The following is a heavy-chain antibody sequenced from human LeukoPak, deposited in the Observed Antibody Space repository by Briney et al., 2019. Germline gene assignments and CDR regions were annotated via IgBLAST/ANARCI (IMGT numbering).Heavy chain of an antibody. Sequence: ASVKVSCKASGGTFSSYAISWVRQAPGQGLEWMGGIIPIFGTANYAQKFQGRVTITADESTSTAYMEPSSLRSEDTAVYYCARGAGTSYYFDYWGQGTLVTVSS. CDR1: GGTFSSYA. D-gene: IGHD1-1*01. CDR3: ARGAGTSYYFDY. J-gene: IGHJ4*02. CDR2: IIPIFGTA. V-gene: IGHV1-69*13.